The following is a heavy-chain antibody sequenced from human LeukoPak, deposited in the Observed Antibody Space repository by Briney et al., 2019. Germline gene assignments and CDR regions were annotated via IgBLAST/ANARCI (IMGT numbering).Heavy chain of an antibody. Sequence: SETLSLTCTVTSVSINNNYWSWIRQPPGKGLEWIGYIYYSGSTNYSPSLKSRITMSVDTSKKQFSLKVTSVTAADTAVYYCARGSGAFDYWGQGTLLTVSS. CDR1: SVSINNNY. J-gene: IGHJ4*02. CDR2: IYYSGST. V-gene: IGHV4-59*01. CDR3: ARGSGAFDY.